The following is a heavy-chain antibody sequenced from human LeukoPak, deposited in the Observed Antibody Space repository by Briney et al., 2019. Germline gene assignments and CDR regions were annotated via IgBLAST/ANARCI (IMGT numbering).Heavy chain of an antibody. CDR2: IIPIFGTA. J-gene: IGHJ4*02. V-gene: IGHV1-69*06. CDR1: GGTFSSYA. D-gene: IGHD2-15*01. Sequence: ASVKVSCKASGGTFSSYAISWVRQAPGQGLEWMGGIIPIFGTANYAQKFQGRVTMTEDTSTDTAYMELSSLRSEDTAVYYCTDLVATPNWGQGTLVTVSS. CDR3: TDLVATPN.